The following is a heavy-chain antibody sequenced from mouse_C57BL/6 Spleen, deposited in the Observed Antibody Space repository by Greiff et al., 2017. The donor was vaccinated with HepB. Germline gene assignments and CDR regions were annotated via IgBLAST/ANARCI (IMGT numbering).Heavy chain of an antibody. D-gene: IGHD2-5*01. Sequence: VQLQQSGPELVKPGASVKISCKASGYTFTDYYMNWVKQSHRKSLEWIGDINPNNGGTSYNQKFKGKATVTVDKSSSTAYMELRSLTSEDSGVYYCARGAYSNYLFAYWGQGTLVTVSA. V-gene: IGHV1-26*01. J-gene: IGHJ3*01. CDR1: GYTFTDYY. CDR2: INPNNGGT. CDR3: ARGAYSNYLFAY.